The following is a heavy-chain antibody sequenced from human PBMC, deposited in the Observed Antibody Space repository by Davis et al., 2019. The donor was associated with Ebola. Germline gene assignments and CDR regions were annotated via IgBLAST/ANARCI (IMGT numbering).Heavy chain of an antibody. CDR1: GFAFSNFG. Sequence: GESLKISCTTSGFAFSNFGMHWVRQAPGAGPEWIAVIWSDQRKSYGDSVRGRFTISRDNPENTVYLQLDNLSVGDTAVYYCARDSGPGGYNGGYFEFWGRGTLVSVSS. CDR2: IWSDQRK. J-gene: IGHJ2*01. CDR3: ARDSGPGGYNGGYFEF. V-gene: IGHV3-33*01. D-gene: IGHD3-22*01.